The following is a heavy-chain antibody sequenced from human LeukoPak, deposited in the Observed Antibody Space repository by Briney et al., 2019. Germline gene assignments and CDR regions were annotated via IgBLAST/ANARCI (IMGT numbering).Heavy chain of an antibody. D-gene: IGHD3-9*01. V-gene: IGHV4-30-4*07. CDR3: ARDSRDFDWFFDK. CDR1: GGSISSGGYS. CDR2: IYYSGST. J-gene: IGHJ4*02. Sequence: PSETLSLTCAVSGGSISSGGYSWSWIRQPPGKGLEWIGYIYYSGSTYYNPSLKSRVTISVDTSKNQFSLKLSFVTAADTAVYYCARDSRDFDWFFDKWGQGTQVTVSS.